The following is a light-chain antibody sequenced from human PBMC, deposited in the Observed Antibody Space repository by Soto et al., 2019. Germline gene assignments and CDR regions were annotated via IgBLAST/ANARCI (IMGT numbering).Light chain of an antibody. CDR3: QQSDSTPYT. J-gene: IGKJ2*01. CDR2: DAS. CDR1: QTISTY. V-gene: IGKV1-39*01. Sequence: DSQMTLKKNSLSASVGDRVTITCRASQTISTYLNWYQQKPGKAPRLPIYDASSLLSGVPSRFSGSGSGTDFTLTIASLQPEDFSTYYCQQSDSTPYTFGQGTKV.